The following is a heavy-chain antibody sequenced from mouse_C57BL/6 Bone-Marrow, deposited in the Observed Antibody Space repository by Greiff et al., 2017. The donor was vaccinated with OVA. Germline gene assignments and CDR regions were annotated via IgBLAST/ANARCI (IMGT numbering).Heavy chain of an antibody. D-gene: IGHD2-5*01. CDR3: ARFELYYSNYRAWFAY. J-gene: IGHJ3*01. V-gene: IGHV1-80*01. CDR2: IYPGDGDT. Sequence: QVQLKESGAELVKPGASVKISCKASGYAFSSYWMNWVKQRPGKGLEWIGQIYPGDGDTNYNGKFKDKATLTADKSSSTAYMQLSSLTSEDSAVYFCARFELYYSNYRAWFAYWGQGTLVTVSA. CDR1: GYAFSSYW.